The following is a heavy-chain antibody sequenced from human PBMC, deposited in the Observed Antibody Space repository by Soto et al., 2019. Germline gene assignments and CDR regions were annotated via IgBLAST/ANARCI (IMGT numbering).Heavy chain of an antibody. J-gene: IGHJ5*02. V-gene: IGHV1-8*01. CDR1: GYTFTSSD. Sequence: QVQLVQSGAEVKKPGASVKVSCKASGYTFTSSDIDWVRQATGQGLEWMGWMIPNSGNTGYAQKFQGRLTMTRNTSLSTAYMELSSLRSEDTAVYYCAKGNGGSYDWFDPWGQGTLVTVSS. CDR2: MIPNSGNT. D-gene: IGHD1-26*01. CDR3: AKGNGGSYDWFDP.